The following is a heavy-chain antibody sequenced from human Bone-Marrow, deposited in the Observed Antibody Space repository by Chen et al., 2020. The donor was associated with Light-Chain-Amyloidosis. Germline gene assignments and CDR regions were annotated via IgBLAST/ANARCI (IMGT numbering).Heavy chain of an antibody. J-gene: IGHJ5*02. Sequence: QVQLQESGPGLVTPSEPLSLTCTVSGDSFSNYYWSWIRQPPGKPLEWIGYIYNSGSTHYNFSLKSRVTFSVDMSKNQFSLNLTSLTAADTAVYYCARGNRDGFNYWFDLWGQGTLVTVSS. CDR3: ARGNRDGFNYWFDL. D-gene: IGHD5-12*01. CDR1: GDSFSNYY. CDR2: IYNSGST. V-gene: IGHV4-59*13.